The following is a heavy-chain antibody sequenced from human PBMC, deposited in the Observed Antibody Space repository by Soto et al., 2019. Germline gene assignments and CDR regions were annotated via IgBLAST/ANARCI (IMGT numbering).Heavy chain of an antibody. CDR1: GGSFSGYY. Sequence: QVQLQQWGAGLLKPSETLSLTCAVYGGSFSGYYWSWIRQPPGKGLEWIGEINHSGSTNHNPSLKSRVTISVDTSKNQFSLXLSFVTAADTAVXYCAXGLKYCSSTSCYYDYWGQGTLVTVSS. CDR2: INHSGST. J-gene: IGHJ4*02. V-gene: IGHV4-34*01. CDR3: AXGLKYCSSTSCYYDY. D-gene: IGHD2-2*01.